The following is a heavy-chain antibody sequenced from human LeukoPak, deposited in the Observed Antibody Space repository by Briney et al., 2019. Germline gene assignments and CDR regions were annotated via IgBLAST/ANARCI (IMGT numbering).Heavy chain of an antibody. D-gene: IGHD3-10*01. CDR3: VKAAGSGGRGGMDV. Sequence: GGSLRLSCAASGFTFNDYWVNWVRQAPGKGLVWVSRIRSDGSSTSYADSVKGRFTISRDNVKNTLFLQMNSLRAEDTAVYHCVKAAGSGGRGGMDVWGQGTTVTVSS. J-gene: IGHJ6*02. CDR1: GFTFNDYW. V-gene: IGHV3-74*01. CDR2: IRSDGSST.